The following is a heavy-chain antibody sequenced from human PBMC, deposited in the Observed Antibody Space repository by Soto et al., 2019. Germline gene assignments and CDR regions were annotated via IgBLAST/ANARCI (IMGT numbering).Heavy chain of an antibody. Sequence: QVQLVQSGAEVKRPWASVKVSCKASGYIFTEYHIHWVRQAPGQGLEFMGWINTNNGGAGSAQQFQGRVTVTRDTSINTVYLELSNLRSDDTAVYFCAKERGSNSLHPSYNWFDTWGQGTLITVSS. CDR3: AKERGSNSLHPSYNWFDT. CDR1: GYIFTEYH. V-gene: IGHV1-2*02. J-gene: IGHJ5*02. CDR2: INTNNGGA. D-gene: IGHD6-13*01.